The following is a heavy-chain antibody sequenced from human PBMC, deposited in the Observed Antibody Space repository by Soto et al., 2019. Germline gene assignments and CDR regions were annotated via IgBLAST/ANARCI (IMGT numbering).Heavy chain of an antibody. V-gene: IGHV3-33*01. J-gene: IGHJ4*02. Sequence: GGSLRLSCAASGFTFSSYGMHWVRQAPGKGLEWVAVIWYDGSNKYYADSVKGRFTISRDNSKNTLYLQMNSLRAEDTAVYYCARDYGGRGVGLFDYWGQGTLVTVSS. CDR1: GFTFSSYG. D-gene: IGHD3-10*01. CDR3: ARDYGGRGVGLFDY. CDR2: IWYDGSNK.